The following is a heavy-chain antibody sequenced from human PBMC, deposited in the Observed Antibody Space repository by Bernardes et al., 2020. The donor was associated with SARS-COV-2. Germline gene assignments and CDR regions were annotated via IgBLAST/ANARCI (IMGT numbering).Heavy chain of an antibody. CDR2: IFYTGSS. V-gene: IGHV4-59*01. Sequence: SESLSLTCTASGGSISGYYWSWIRQPPGKDLEWIAFIFYTGSSGYNPSFRSRATISLDTSKNQFSLRLSSVTAADTAVYYCLRSGSYAMGILWGQGTLVTVSS. J-gene: IGHJ4*02. CDR3: LRSGSYAMGIL. CDR1: GGSISGYY. D-gene: IGHD3-10*01.